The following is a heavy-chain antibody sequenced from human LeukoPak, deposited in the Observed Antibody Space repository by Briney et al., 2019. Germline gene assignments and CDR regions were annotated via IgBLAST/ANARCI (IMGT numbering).Heavy chain of an antibody. Sequence: GESLKISCKGSGYTFPSYWIGWVRRMPGKGLEWMGIIYPDDSDTRYSPSFQGQVTISADKSISSAYLQWSSLKASDTAIYYCARGRSGWSDFDYWGQGTLVTVSS. CDR2: IYPDDSDT. CDR3: ARGRSGWSDFDY. J-gene: IGHJ4*02. V-gene: IGHV5-51*01. CDR1: GYTFPSYW. D-gene: IGHD6-19*01.